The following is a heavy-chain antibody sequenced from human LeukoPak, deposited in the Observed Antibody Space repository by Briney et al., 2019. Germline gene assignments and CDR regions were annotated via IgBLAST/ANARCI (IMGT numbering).Heavy chain of an antibody. CDR2: ISSSSSYI. CDR1: GFTVSSNY. D-gene: IGHD2-15*01. CDR3: ARTLGYCSGGSCYAQLDY. Sequence: PGGSLRLSCAASGFTVSSNYMSWVRQAPGKGLEWVSSISSSSSYIYYADSVKGRFTISRDNAKNSLYLQMNSLRAEDTAVYYCARTLGYCSGGSCYAQLDYWGQGTLVTVSS. V-gene: IGHV3-21*01. J-gene: IGHJ4*02.